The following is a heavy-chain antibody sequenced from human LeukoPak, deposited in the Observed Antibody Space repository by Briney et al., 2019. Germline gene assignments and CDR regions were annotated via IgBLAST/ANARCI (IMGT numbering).Heavy chain of an antibody. Sequence: PGGSLRLSCAASGFTFGSHGMSWVRQTPERGLEWVSSISASGGEKFYADSVRGRFTISRDNSKNTLYLQMYSLRPEDTAIYYCAKIGVIGLWYFDYWGQGSLVTVSS. J-gene: IGHJ4*02. CDR1: GFTFGSHG. CDR3: AKIGVIGLWYFDY. D-gene: IGHD2-21*01. V-gene: IGHV3-23*01. CDR2: ISASGGEK.